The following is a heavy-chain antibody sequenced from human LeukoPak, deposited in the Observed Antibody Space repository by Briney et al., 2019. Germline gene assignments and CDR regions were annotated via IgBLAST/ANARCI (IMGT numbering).Heavy chain of an antibody. CDR1: GFTFSSYA. J-gene: IGHJ4*02. D-gene: IGHD1-26*01. CDR3: AKEVIVGVSFDY. Sequence: GGSLRLSCAASGFTFSSYAMSRVRQNPGKGLEWVAAISGSGGSTYYADSVKGRFTISRDNFKNTLYLQMNSLRAEDTAVYYCAKEVIVGVSFDYWGQGTLVTVSS. CDR2: ISGSGGST. V-gene: IGHV3-23*01.